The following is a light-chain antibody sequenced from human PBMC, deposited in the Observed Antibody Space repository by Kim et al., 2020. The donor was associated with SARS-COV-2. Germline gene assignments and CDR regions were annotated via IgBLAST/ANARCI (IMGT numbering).Light chain of an antibody. J-gene: IGLJ2*01. CDR3: ASWDSSLSAAV. Sequence: SVLTQPPSVSAAPGQKVTISCSGSSSNIGNNYVSWYQQLPGTAPKLLIYDNNKRPSGIPDRFSGSKSGTSATLGITGLQTGDEADYYCASWDSSLSAAVFGGGTQLTVL. CDR2: DNN. V-gene: IGLV1-51*01. CDR1: SSNIGNNY.